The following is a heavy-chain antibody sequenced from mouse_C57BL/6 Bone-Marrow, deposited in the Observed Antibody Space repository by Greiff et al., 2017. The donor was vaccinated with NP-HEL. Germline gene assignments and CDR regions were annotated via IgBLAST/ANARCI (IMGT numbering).Heavy chain of an antibody. V-gene: IGHV1-80*01. CDR3: ARRAVVSWYFDV. CDR2: IYPGDGDT. D-gene: IGHD1-1*01. CDR1: GYAFSSYW. Sequence: VKLQQSGAELVKPGASVKISCKASGYAFSSYWMNWVKQRPGKGLEWIGQIYPGDGDTNYNGKFKGKATLTADKSSSTAYMQLSSLTSEDSAVYFCARRAVVSWYFDVWGTGTTVTVSS. J-gene: IGHJ1*03.